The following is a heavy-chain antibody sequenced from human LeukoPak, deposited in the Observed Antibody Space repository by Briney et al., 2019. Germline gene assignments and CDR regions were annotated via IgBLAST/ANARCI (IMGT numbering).Heavy chain of an antibody. Sequence: GGSLRLPCAASGFTFSSYGMHWVRQAPGKGLEWVAVIWYDGSNKYYADSVKGRFTISRDNSKNTLYLQMNSLRAEDTAVYYCARAPSSNYDFWSGYNSWPDYWGQGTLVTVSS. CDR1: GFTFSSYG. CDR2: IWYDGSNK. V-gene: IGHV3-33*01. D-gene: IGHD3-3*01. J-gene: IGHJ4*02. CDR3: ARAPSSNYDFWSGYNSWPDY.